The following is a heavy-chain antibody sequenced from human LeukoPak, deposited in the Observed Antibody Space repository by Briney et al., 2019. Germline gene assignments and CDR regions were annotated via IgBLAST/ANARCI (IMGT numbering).Heavy chain of an antibody. CDR2: IYYSGST. Sequence: SETQSLTCTVSGGSISSSSYYWGWIRQPPGKGLEWIGSIYYSGSTYYNPSLKSRVTISVDTSKNQFSLKLSSVTAADTAVYYCARLRTKREYSYGYLYYYYYYMDVWGKGTTVTISS. CDR1: GGSISSSSYY. V-gene: IGHV4-39*01. CDR3: ARLRTKREYSYGYLYYYYYYMDV. J-gene: IGHJ6*03. D-gene: IGHD5-18*01.